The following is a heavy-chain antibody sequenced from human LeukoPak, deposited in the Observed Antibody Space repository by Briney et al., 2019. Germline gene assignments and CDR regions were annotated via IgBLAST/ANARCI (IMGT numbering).Heavy chain of an antibody. D-gene: IGHD6-19*01. Sequence: SETLSLTCNVSGGSIGGHTFYWDWIRQPPGKGLEWTATIYYNGNTFYNPSLKSRVAISIDMSKSHFSLHMSSVTAADSAVYYCARLTALAGHRGAFDIWGPGTMVTVSS. V-gene: IGHV4-39*02. CDR1: GGSIGGHTFY. CDR3: ARLTALAGHRGAFDI. J-gene: IGHJ3*02. CDR2: IYYNGNT.